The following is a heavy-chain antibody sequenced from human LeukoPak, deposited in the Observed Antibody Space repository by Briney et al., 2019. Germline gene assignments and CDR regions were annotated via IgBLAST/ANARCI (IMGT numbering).Heavy chain of an antibody. V-gene: IGHV4-4*07. CDR1: GGSISSYY. J-gene: IGHJ5*02. CDR2: IYTSGST. D-gene: IGHD3-10*01. CDR3: ARERYYYGSGSYRTNWFDP. Sequence: SETLSLTCTVSGGSISSYYWSWIRQPAGKGLEWIGRIYTSGSTNYNPSLKSRVTMSVDTSKNQFSLKLSSVTAADTAVYYCARERYYYGSGSYRTNWFDPWGQGTLSPSPQ.